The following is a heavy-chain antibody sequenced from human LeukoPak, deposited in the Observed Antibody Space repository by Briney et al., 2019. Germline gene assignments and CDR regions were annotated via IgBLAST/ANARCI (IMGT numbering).Heavy chain of an antibody. CDR1: GYTFNNYA. Sequence: ASVKVSCKTSGYTFNNYAIHWVRQAPGQRLEWMGWINAGNGKTQYSQEFQGRVTFTRDTSATTAYMELSSLRSEDMAVYYCARDGGAVAGTLYMDVWGKGTTVTVSS. J-gene: IGHJ6*03. CDR3: ARDGGAVAGTLYMDV. V-gene: IGHV1-3*03. CDR2: INAGNGKT. D-gene: IGHD6-19*01.